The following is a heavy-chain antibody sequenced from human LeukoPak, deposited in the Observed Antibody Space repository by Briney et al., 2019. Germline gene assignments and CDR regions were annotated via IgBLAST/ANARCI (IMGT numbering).Heavy chain of an antibody. D-gene: IGHD6-19*01. Sequence: GRSLRLSCAASGFTSSSYGMHWVRQAPGKGLEWVAVISYDGSNKYYADSVEGRFTISRDNSKNTLYLQMNSLRAEDTAVYYCAKGQWLVLFPDYWGQGTLVTVSS. J-gene: IGHJ4*02. CDR2: ISYDGSNK. CDR1: GFTSSSYG. CDR3: AKGQWLVLFPDY. V-gene: IGHV3-30*18.